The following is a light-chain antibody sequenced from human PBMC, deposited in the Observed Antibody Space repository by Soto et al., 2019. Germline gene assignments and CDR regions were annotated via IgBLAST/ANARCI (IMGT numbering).Light chain of an antibody. CDR1: QSISSY. CDR3: QQSYSTPWT. J-gene: IGKJ1*01. CDR2: AAS. Sequence: DIQMTQSPSSLSASVGDRFTITWRASQSISSYLNWYQQKPGKAPKLLIYAASSLQSGVPSRFSGSGSGTDFTLTISSLQPEDFATYYCQQSYSTPWTFGQGTKVDI. V-gene: IGKV1-39*01.